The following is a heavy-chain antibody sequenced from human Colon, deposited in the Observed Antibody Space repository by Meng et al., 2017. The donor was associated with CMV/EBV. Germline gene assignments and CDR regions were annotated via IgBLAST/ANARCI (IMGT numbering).Heavy chain of an antibody. CDR2: IYRGGAT. Sequence: GGSLRLSCAASGFTVNEYYMSRVRQAPGRGLEWVSVIYRGGATYYADSVKGRFTVSRDTSKNTLYLHMNSLRPEDTAVYYCARGYSNCFDPWGQGTQVTVSS. CDR3: ARGYSNCFDP. J-gene: IGHJ5*02. V-gene: IGHV3-66*02. D-gene: IGHD5-12*01. CDR1: GFTVNEYY.